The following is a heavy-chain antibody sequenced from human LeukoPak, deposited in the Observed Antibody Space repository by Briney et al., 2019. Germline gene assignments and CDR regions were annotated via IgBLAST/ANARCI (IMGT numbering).Heavy chain of an antibody. CDR3: ARDLAYYYDSSGYGFDY. CDR2: IYSGGST. D-gene: IGHD3-22*01. J-gene: IGHJ4*02. V-gene: IGHV3-66*01. Sequence: GGSLRLSCAASGFTVSSNYMSWVRQAPGKGLEWVSVIYSGGSTCYADSVKGRFTISRDNSKNTLYLQMNSLRAEDTAVYYCARDLAYYYDSSGYGFDYWGQGTLVTVSS. CDR1: GFTVSSNY.